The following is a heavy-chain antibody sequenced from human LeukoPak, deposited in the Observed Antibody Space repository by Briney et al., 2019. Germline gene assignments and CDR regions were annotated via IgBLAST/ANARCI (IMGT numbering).Heavy chain of an antibody. CDR1: GGSISSSSYY. Sequence: PSETLSLTCTVSGGSISSSSYYWSWIRQPAGKGLEWIGRIYTSGSTNYNPSLTSRVTISVDTPKNQFSLKLSSVTAADTAVYYCARGRWPLNNLDYWGQGTLVTVSS. J-gene: IGHJ4*02. CDR2: IYTSGST. CDR3: ARGRWPLNNLDY. V-gene: IGHV4-61*02. D-gene: IGHD1/OR15-1a*01.